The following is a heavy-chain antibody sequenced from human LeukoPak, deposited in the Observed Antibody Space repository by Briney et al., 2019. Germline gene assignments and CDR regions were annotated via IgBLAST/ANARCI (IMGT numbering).Heavy chain of an antibody. CDR3: ARVDITMALDV. V-gene: IGHV1-69*13. CDR1: GYIFTSYG. J-gene: IGHJ6*02. D-gene: IGHD3-10*01. CDR2: IIPIFGTA. Sequence: SVRVSCKASGYIFTSYGISWVRQAPGQGLEWMGGIIPIFGTANYAQKFQGRVTITADESTSTAYMELSSLRSEDTAVYYCARVDITMALDVWGQGTTVTVSS.